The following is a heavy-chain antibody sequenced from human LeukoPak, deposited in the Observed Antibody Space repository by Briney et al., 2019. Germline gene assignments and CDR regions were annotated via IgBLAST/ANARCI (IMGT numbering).Heavy chain of an antibody. CDR2: ISGSGGTT. CDR1: GFTFSSYA. V-gene: IGHV3-23*01. CDR3: LKNSYSHDNSGYYYVKDR. J-gene: IGHJ5*02. Sequence: PGGSLRLSCAASGFTFSSYAMNWVRQAPGKGLEWVSGISGSGGTTYYADSVQGRFTISRDNSKNTLYVQMNSLRADATAINYCLKNSYSHDNSGYYYVKDRWGQGTLVTVSS. D-gene: IGHD3-22*01.